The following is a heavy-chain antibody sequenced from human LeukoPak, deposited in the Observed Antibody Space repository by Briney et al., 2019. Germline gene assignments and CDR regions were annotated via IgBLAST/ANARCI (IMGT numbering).Heavy chain of an antibody. Sequence: SQTLSVTCDISGESVSSKNGAWNWIRQSPSRGLEWLGRTYYRSKWYTDYAVSMNGRMTISPDTSKNQFSLQLNSVTPDDTAVYYCARDVGTSGWHTFDYWGQGTLVTVSS. CDR1: GESVSSKNGA. J-gene: IGHJ4*02. CDR3: ARDVGTSGWHTFDY. D-gene: IGHD6-19*01. CDR2: TYYRSKWYT. V-gene: IGHV6-1*01.